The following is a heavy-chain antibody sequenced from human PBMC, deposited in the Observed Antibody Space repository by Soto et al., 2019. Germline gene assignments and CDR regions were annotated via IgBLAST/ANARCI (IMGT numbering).Heavy chain of an antibody. J-gene: IGHJ6*02. V-gene: IGHV3-7*03. CDR1: GFTFSSYG. D-gene: IGHD6-13*01. Sequence: GGSLRLSCAASGFTFSSYGMSWVRQAPGKGLEWVANIKQDGGEKYYVDSVKGRFTISRDNAKNSLYLQMNSLRAEDTAVYYCARAGIAAAGYYYYYCMDVWGQGTTVTVSS. CDR2: IKQDGGEK. CDR3: ARAGIAAAGYYYYYCMDV.